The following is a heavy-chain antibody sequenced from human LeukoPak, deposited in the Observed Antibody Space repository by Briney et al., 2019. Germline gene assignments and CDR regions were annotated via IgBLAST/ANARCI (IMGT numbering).Heavy chain of an antibody. Sequence: GGSLRLSCAASGFTFSGYGMNWVRQAPGKGLEWVSSISSSSSYIYYADSVKGRFTISRDNAKNSLYLQMNSLRAEDTAVYYCARMYDSSGYYYFQHWGQGTLVTVSS. D-gene: IGHD3-22*01. J-gene: IGHJ1*01. V-gene: IGHV3-21*01. CDR2: ISSSSSYI. CDR1: GFTFSGYG. CDR3: ARMYDSSGYYYFQH.